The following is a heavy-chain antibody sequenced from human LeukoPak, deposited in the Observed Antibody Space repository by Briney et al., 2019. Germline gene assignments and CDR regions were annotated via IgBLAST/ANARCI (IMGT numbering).Heavy chain of an antibody. CDR1: GFSFGAYA. D-gene: IGHD4-23*01. CDR3: TRELRWYFDY. J-gene: IGHJ4*02. V-gene: IGHV3-49*04. CDR2: IRSKAYGGTT. Sequence: PGGSLRLSCTASGFSFGAYAMSWVRQAPGKGLEWVGFIRSKAYGGTTEYAASVKGRFTVSRDDSKSIAYLQMNRPKTEATAVYYGTRELRWYFDYWGQGTLVTVSS.